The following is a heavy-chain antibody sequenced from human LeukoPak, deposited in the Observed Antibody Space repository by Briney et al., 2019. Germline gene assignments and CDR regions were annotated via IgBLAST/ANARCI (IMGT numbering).Heavy chain of an antibody. CDR1: GYTFTGYY. CDR2: INPNSGGT. J-gene: IGHJ5*02. Sequence: ASVKVSCKASGYTFTGYYMHWVRQAPGQGLEGMGRINPNSGGTNYAQKFQGRVTMTRDTSISTAYMELNSLRAEDTAVYYCAKGGYYRDRHNWFDPWGQGTLVTVSS. V-gene: IGHV1-2*06. D-gene: IGHD1-14*01. CDR3: AKGGYYRDRHNWFDP.